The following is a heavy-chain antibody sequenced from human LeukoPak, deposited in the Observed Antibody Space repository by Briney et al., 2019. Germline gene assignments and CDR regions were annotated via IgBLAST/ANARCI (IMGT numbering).Heavy chain of an antibody. CDR2: LYYSGST. CDR1: GDSISSYS. Sequence: KPSETLSLTCTVSGDSISSYSWTWIRQPPGKGLEWIGYLYYSGSTNYNPSLKSRVTISVDTSRNQFSLKLSSVTAADTAVYYCARGWDGHNLTPIDYWGQGTLVTVSS. J-gene: IGHJ4*02. CDR3: ARGWDGHNLTPIDY. D-gene: IGHD5-24*01. V-gene: IGHV4-59*01.